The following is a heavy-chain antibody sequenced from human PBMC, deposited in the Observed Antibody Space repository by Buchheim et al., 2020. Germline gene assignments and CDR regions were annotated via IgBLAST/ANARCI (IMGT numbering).Heavy chain of an antibody. Sequence: QVQLVESGGGVVQPGRSLRLSCAASGFTFSSYGMHWVRQAPGKGLEWVAVIWYDGSNKYYADSVKSRFTISRDNSKNTLYLQMNSLRAEDTAVYHCARDPRYYDFWSGYSTNYYYYGMDVWGQGTT. V-gene: IGHV3-33*01. J-gene: IGHJ6*02. CDR1: GFTFSSYG. CDR3: ARDPRYYDFWSGYSTNYYYYGMDV. D-gene: IGHD3-3*01. CDR2: IWYDGSNK.